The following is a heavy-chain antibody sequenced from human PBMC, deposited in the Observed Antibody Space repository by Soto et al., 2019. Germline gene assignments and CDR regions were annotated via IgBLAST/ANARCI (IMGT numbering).Heavy chain of an antibody. V-gene: IGHV4-39*01. CDR1: GDSLSRSSYF. D-gene: IGHD3-16*01. J-gene: IGHJ4*02. CDR3: ARNEYTYDPYYFDY. Sequence: SETLSLTCTVSGDSLSRSSYFWGWIRQPPGKGLEWIGNIYYSGSTSYNPSLKSRVTISVDTSRNQFSLKLSSVTAADTAVYYCARNEYTYDPYYFDYWGQGSLVTVSS. CDR2: IYYSGST.